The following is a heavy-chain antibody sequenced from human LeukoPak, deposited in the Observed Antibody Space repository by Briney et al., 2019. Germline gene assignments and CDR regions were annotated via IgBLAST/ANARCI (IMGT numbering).Heavy chain of an antibody. CDR2: IYYSGST. Sequence: SETLSLTCTVSGGSISSSSYYWGWIRQPPGKGLEWIGSIYYSGSTYYNPSLKSRVTISVDTSKNQFSLKLSSVTAADTAVYYCARAITDSYHDYWGQGTLVTVSS. CDR1: GGSISSSSYY. CDR3: ARAITDSYHDY. V-gene: IGHV4-39*07. J-gene: IGHJ4*02. D-gene: IGHD5-18*01.